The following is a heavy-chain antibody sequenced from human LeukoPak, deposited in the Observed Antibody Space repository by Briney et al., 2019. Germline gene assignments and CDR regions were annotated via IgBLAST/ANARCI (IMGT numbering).Heavy chain of an antibody. CDR1: GXTFSTSG. D-gene: IGHD2-21*02. CDR3: ARANSGLEHIVVVTAIEAFDI. CDR2: ITSGFVT. J-gene: IGHJ3*02. Sequence: GGSLRLSCAASGXTFSTSGLGWVRQAPGKGREWVSYITSGFVTHYIDSVKGRFTISRDNDKNSLYLQMNSLREEDTAVYYCARANSGLEHIVVVTAIEAFDIWGQGTMVTVSS. V-gene: IGHV3-48*02.